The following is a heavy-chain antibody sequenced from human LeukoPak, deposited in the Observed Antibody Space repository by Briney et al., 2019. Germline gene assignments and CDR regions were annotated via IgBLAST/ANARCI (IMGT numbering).Heavy chain of an antibody. D-gene: IGHD3-3*01. Sequence: GASVKVSCKASGYTFTSYDINWVRQATGQGLEWMGWMNPNSGNTGYAQKFQGRVTITRNTSIGTAYMELSRLRSDDTAVYYCARPRITTNWFDPWGQGTLVTVSS. CDR3: ARPRITTNWFDP. CDR2: MNPNSGNT. J-gene: IGHJ5*02. V-gene: IGHV1-8*03. CDR1: GYTFTSYD.